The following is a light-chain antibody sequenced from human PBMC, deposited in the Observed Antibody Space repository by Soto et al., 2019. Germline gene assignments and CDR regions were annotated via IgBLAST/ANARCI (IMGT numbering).Light chain of an antibody. J-gene: IGLJ1*01. V-gene: IGLV1-40*01. CDR3: QSSDSRLSGSDV. Sequence: QLVLTQPPSVSGAPGQRVTISCTGSSSNIGAGYDVNWYQQLPGTAPKLLIFGDSNRPSGVPDRFSGSKSGTSASLAITGLQAADEADYYCQSSDSRLSGSDVFGTGTTVTVL. CDR2: GDS. CDR1: SSNIGAGYD.